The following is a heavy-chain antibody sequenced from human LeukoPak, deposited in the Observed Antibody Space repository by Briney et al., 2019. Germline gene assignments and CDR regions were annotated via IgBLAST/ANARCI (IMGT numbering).Heavy chain of an antibody. D-gene: IGHD3-22*01. CDR3: ARAYDSSGYYFVGAFDI. CDR1: GFTFSSYA. Sequence: PGGSLRLSCAASGFTFSSYAMHWVRQAPGKGLEWVSLISYDGSDKYYADSVKGRFTISRDNSKNTLYLQMNSLRAEDTAVYYCARAYDSSGYYFVGAFDIWGQGTMVTVSS. V-gene: IGHV3-30*04. J-gene: IGHJ3*02. CDR2: ISYDGSDK.